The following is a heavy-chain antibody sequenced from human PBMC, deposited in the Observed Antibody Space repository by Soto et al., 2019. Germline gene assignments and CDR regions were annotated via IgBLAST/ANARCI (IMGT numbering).Heavy chain of an antibody. D-gene: IGHD3-3*01. CDR1: GGSISSYY. V-gene: IGHV4-4*07. J-gene: IGHJ4*02. CDR2: IYSSGST. Sequence: SETLSLTCTVSGGSISSYYWGWIRQPAGKGLEWIGRIYSSGSTDYNPSLKSRVTMSVDATKNQFSLRLSSVTAADTAVYYCARESDGFWSGSTVDNWGQGTLVTVSS. CDR3: ARESDGFWSGSTVDN.